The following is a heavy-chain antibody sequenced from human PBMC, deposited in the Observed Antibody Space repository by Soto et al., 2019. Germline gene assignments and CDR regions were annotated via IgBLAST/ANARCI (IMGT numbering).Heavy chain of an antibody. CDR2: IYSGGST. V-gene: IGHV3-53*01. J-gene: IGHJ5*02. D-gene: IGHD6-13*01. CDR3: GRVPGIAAAGTGGPFDP. Sequence: GGSLRLSCAASGFTVSSNYMSWVRQAPGKGLEWVSVIYSGGSTYYADSGKGRFTISRDKSKNTLYLQMNSLRAEDTAVYYCGRVPGIAAAGTGGPFDPWGQGTLVTVSS. CDR1: GFTVSSNY.